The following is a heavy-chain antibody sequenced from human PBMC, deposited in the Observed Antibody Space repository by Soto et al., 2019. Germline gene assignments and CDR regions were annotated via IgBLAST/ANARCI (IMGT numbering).Heavy chain of an antibody. CDR2: FDPDDGET. D-gene: IGHD2-2*01. J-gene: IGHJ5*02. V-gene: IGHV1-24*01. Sequence: ASVKVSCKVSGYTLTELSMHWVRQAPGKGLEWMGGFDPDDGETSYAQKFQGRVTMTEDTSTGTAYMELSSLRSEDTAVYYCARGMYSSRLRLAFDPWGQGTLVTVSS. CDR1: GYTLTELS. CDR3: ARGMYSSRLRLAFDP.